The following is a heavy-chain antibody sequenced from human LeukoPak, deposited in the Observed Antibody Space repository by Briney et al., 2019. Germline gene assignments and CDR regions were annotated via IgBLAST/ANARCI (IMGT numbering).Heavy chain of an antibody. CDR2: ISWNSGSI. CDR1: GFTFDDYA. Sequence: PGGSLRLSCAASGFTFDDYAMHWVRQAPGKGLEWVSGISWNSGSIGYADSVKGRFTISRDNAKNSLYLQMNSLRAEDTAVYYCARSPAQRLRNFDYWGQGTLVTVSS. CDR3: ARSPAQRLRNFDY. D-gene: IGHD1-14*01. J-gene: IGHJ4*02. V-gene: IGHV3-9*01.